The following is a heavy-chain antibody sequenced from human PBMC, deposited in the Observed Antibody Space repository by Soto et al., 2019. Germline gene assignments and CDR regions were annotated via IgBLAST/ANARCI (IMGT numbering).Heavy chain of an antibody. J-gene: IGHJ6*01. D-gene: IGHD6-19*01. V-gene: IGHV1-69*12. CDR2: TFPLFATS. CDR1: GGTFSNYA. CDR3: ARDAAVAGTEPCCYCIDV. Sequence: QVQLVQSGAEVKKPESSVKVSCKASGGTFSNYAFSWVRQAPGQGLEWMGGTFPLFATSTYAQKFQGRVTITADDSTRTVYMEVSSLKTEDTAVYYCARDAAVAGTEPCCYCIDVWGQGTRVTCSS.